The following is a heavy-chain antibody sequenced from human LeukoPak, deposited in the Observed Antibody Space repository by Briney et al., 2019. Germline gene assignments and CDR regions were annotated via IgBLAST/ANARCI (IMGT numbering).Heavy chain of an antibody. D-gene: IGHD5-18*01. CDR2: ISPSSHYI. Sequence: GGSLRLSCAASGFTFSSYSVNWVRQAPGKGLEWVSSISPSSHYIYYADSVRGRFTISRDNARNSLNLQMNSLRDEDTAVYYCARDRHTAMVYYHYYMDVWGTGTTVTVSS. CDR1: GFTFSSYS. CDR3: ARDRHTAMVYYHYYMDV. V-gene: IGHV3-21*04. J-gene: IGHJ6*03.